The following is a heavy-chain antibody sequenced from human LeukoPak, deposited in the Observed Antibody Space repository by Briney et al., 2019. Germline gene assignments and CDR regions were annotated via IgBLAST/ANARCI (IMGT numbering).Heavy chain of an antibody. J-gene: IGHJ3*02. D-gene: IGHD3-22*01. CDR1: GGSISSYY. CDR3: ARDRYYYDTSGYYSAFDI. Sequence: SETLSLTCTVSGGSISSYYWSWIRQPAGKGLEWIGRIYTSVSTNSVSTNYNRSLKSRVTMSVDTSKNQFSLKLSSVTAADTAVYYCARDRYYYDTSGYYSAFDIWGQGTMVTVSS. CDR2: IYTSVSTNSVST. V-gene: IGHV4-4*07.